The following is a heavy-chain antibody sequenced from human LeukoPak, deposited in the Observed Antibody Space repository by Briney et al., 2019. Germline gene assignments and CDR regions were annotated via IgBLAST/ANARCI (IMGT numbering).Heavy chain of an antibody. Sequence: TLSLTCTVSGGSISSGSYYWSWIRQPAGKGLEWIGHIYTSGSTNYNPSLKSRVTISVDTSKNQFPLKLSSVTAADTAVYYCARAVGSSGWYDYWGQGTLVTVSS. J-gene: IGHJ4*02. V-gene: IGHV4-61*09. CDR1: GGSISSGSYY. D-gene: IGHD6-19*01. CDR3: ARAVGSSGWYDY. CDR2: IYTSGST.